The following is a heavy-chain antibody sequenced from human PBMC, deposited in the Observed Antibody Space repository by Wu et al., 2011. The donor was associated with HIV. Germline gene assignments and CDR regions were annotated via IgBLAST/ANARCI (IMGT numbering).Heavy chain of an antibody. Sequence: QVQLVQSGAEVKKPGASVKVSCKASGYTFAGYYIHWVRQAPGQGLEWMGWINPDSGGTNYAQKFQGSVTMTRDTSISTAYMELSRLRSDDTAVYYCARERGGSSTGWYIVGYFQHWGPGTLVTVSS. CDR2: INPDSGGT. V-gene: IGHV1-2*02. CDR3: ARERGGSSTGWYIVGYFQH. J-gene: IGHJ1*01. D-gene: IGHD6-19*01. CDR1: GYTFAGYY.